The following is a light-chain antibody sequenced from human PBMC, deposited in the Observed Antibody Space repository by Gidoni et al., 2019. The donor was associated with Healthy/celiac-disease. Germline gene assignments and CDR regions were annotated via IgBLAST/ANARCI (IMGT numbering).Light chain of an antibody. J-gene: IGKJ1*01. Sequence: DIQMTQSPSSVSASVGDRVTITCRASQCISSWLAWYQQKPGKAPKLLIYAASSLQSGVTSRFSGSGSGTDFTLNISSLQPEDFATYYCQQANSFPWTFGQGTKVEIK. CDR2: AAS. CDR1: QCISSW. V-gene: IGKV1-12*01. CDR3: QQANSFPWT.